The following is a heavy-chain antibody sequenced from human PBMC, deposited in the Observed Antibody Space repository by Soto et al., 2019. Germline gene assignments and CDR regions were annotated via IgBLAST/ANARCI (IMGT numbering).Heavy chain of an antibody. D-gene: IGHD2-15*01. CDR3: AKDWSRIFDY. J-gene: IGHJ4*02. CDR2: ISYDGSNK. V-gene: IGHV3-30*18. Sequence: AGGSLRLSCAASGFAFSSYGMHWVRQAPGKGLEWVAVISYDGSNKYYADSVKGRFTISRDNSKNTLYLQMNSLRAEDTAVYYCAKDWSRIFDYWGQGTLVTVSS. CDR1: GFAFSSYG.